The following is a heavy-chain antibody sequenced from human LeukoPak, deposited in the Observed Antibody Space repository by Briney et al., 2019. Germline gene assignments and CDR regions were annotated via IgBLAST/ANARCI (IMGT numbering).Heavy chain of an antibody. J-gene: IGHJ6*03. CDR2: INPSGGST. D-gene: IGHD5-18*01. CDR1: EYTFTSYY. CDR3: ARDYSYGLSYYYYMDV. V-gene: IGHV1-46*01. Sequence: ASVKVSCKASEYTFTSYYMHWVRQAPGQGLEWMGIINPSGGSTSYAQKFQGRVTMTRDMSTSTVYMELSSLRSEDTAVYYCARDYSYGLSYYYYMDVWGKGTTVTVSS.